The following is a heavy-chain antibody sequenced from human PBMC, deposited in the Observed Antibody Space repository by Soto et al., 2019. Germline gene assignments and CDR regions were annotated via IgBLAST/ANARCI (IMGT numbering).Heavy chain of an antibody. CDR1: GFTFSSYS. J-gene: IGHJ6*02. CDR3: ARVGWGSGGIGGYYYYYGMDV. D-gene: IGHD2-15*01. V-gene: IGHV3-21*01. CDR2: ISSSSSYI. Sequence: PGGSLRLSCAASGFTFSSYSMNWVRQAPGKGLEWVSSISSSSSYIYYADSVKGRFTISRDNAKNSLYLQMNSLRAEDTAVYYCARVGWGSGGIGGYYYYYGMDVWGQGTTVTVSS.